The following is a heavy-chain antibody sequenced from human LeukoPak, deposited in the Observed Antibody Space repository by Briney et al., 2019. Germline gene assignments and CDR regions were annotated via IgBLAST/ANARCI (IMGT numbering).Heavy chain of an antibody. CDR1: GGTFSSYA. CDR3: ARDPTPENWNDVGLGWFDL. V-gene: IGHV1-69*13. CDR2: IIPIFGTA. D-gene: IGHD1-1*01. Sequence: SVRVSCKASGGTFSSYAISWVRQAPGQGLEWMGGIIPIFGTANYAQKFQGRVTITADESTSTAYMELSSLSSEDTAVYYCARDPTPENWNDVGLGWFDLWGQGTLVTVSS. J-gene: IGHJ5*02.